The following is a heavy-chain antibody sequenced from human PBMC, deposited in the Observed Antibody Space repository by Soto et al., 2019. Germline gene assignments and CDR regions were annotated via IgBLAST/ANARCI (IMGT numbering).Heavy chain of an antibody. Sequence: PSETLSLTCAVSGGSISTTHWWTWVRQPPGKGLEWIGEIYHSGSTNYNPSLKSRVTISVDNSKNQFSLKLSSVTAADTAVYYCASSYYDSSGYYGSYWGQGTLVTVSS. CDR3: ASSYYDSSGYYGSY. D-gene: IGHD3-22*01. CDR2: IYHSGST. V-gene: IGHV4-4*02. CDR1: GGSISTTHW. J-gene: IGHJ4*02.